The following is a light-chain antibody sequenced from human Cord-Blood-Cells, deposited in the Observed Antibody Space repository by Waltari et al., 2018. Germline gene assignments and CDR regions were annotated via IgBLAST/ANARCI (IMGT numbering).Light chain of an antibody. CDR3: QQYYSTPLT. CDR2: AAS. J-gene: IGKJ4*01. V-gene: IGKV1-NL1*01. Sequence: DIQMTQSPSSLSASVGDRVTITFRASPGIRNSLAWYQQKTGKAPKLLLYAASRLESGVPSRFSGSGSGTDYTLTISSLQPEDFATYYCQQYYSTPLTFGGGTKVEIK. CDR1: PGIRNS.